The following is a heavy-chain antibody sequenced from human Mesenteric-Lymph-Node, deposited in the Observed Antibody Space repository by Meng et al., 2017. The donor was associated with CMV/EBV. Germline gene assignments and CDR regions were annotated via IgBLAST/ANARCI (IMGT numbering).Heavy chain of an antibody. CDR3: AIPALEFPNYYYYGMDV. J-gene: IGHJ6*02. CDR1: GMSLNNYG. CDR2: IRFDGRSK. D-gene: IGHD3-10*01. V-gene: IGHV3-30*02. Sequence: GESLKISCAASGMSLNNYGMHWVRQAPGKGLEWVAFIRFDGRSKYFADSVKGRFTISRDNSKNTLYLQMSSLRTEDTAVYYCAIPALEFPNYYYYGMDVWGQGTTVTVSS.